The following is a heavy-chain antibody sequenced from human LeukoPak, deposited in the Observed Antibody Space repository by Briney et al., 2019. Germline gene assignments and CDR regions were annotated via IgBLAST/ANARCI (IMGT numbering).Heavy chain of an antibody. CDR1: GASTSAYY. J-gene: IGHJ3*01. V-gene: IGHV4-59*01. Sequence: SETLSLTCTVSGASTSAYYWSWIRQPPGKGLEWIGYSYSGGNANYNPSLKSRVTISIDTSENQFSLRLTSVTASDTAIYFCAHSKRGGGYYINAFAVWGQGALVTISS. CDR3: AHSKRGGGYYINAFAV. CDR2: SYSGGNA. D-gene: IGHD1-26*01.